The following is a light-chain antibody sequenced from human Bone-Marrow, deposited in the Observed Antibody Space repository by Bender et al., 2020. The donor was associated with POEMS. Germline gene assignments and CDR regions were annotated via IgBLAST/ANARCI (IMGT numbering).Light chain of an antibody. J-gene: IGLJ2*01. Sequence: QSALTQPASVSGSPGQSITISCTGTSSDVGGYNYVSWYQQHPGKAPKLIIYDVSVRPSGVSNRFSGSKSGNTASLTISDLQAEDEADYYCYSYRTSTSALFGGGTKLTV. CDR2: DVS. V-gene: IGLV2-14*03. CDR1: SSDVGGYNY. CDR3: YSYRTSTSAL.